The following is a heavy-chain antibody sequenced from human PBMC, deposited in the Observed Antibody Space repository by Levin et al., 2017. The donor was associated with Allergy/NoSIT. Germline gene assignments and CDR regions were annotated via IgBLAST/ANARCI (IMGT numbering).Heavy chain of an antibody. V-gene: IGHV4-31*03. J-gene: IGHJ3*02. CDR1: GGSISSGGYY. Sequence: PSETLSLTCTVSGGSISSGGYYWSWIRQHPGKGLEWIGYIYYSGSTYYNPSLKSRVTISVDTSKNQFSLKLSSVTAADTAVYYCARDLGSLIAFDIWGQGTMVTVSS. CDR2: IYYSGST. D-gene: IGHD3-16*02. CDR3: ARDLGSLIAFDI.